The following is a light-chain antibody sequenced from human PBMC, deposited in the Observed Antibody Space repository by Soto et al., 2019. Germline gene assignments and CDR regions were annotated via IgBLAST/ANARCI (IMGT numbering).Light chain of an antibody. Sequence: DIQMTQSPSSLSASIGDRVTITCQASQDISNYLNWYQHKPGQAPKLLIYDASNLQKGVPSMFRGRGSATNITFTISSLLPEDIAAYYCKQYHNVPRFTFGPGTKVDVK. CDR2: DAS. J-gene: IGKJ3*01. CDR1: QDISNY. CDR3: KQYHNVPRFT. V-gene: IGKV1-33*01.